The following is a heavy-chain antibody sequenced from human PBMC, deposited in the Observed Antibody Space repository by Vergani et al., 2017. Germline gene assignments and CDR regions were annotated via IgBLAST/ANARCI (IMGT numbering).Heavy chain of an antibody. CDR3: ARVGITMVRGVMGAFDI. D-gene: IGHD3-10*01. V-gene: IGHV4-30-2*01. CDR1: GGSISSGGYS. CDR2: IYHSGST. J-gene: IGHJ3*02. Sequence: QLQLQESGSGLVKPSQTLSLTCAVSGGSISSGGYSWSWIRQPPGKGLEWIGYIYHSGSTYYNPSLKSRVTISVDRSKNQFSLKLSSVTAADTAVYYCARVGITMVRGVMGAFDIWGQGIMVTVSS.